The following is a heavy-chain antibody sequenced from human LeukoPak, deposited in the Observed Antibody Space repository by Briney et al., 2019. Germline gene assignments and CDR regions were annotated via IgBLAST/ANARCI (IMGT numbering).Heavy chain of an antibody. J-gene: IGHJ4*02. V-gene: IGHV4-61*02. Sequence: SQTLSLTCTVSGGSISGGSYYWSWIRQPAGKGLEWIGRIYTSGSTNYNPSLKSRVTISVDTSKNQFSLKLSSVTAADTAVYYCARSGYYYDSSGYYYNYFDYWGQGTLVTVSS. CDR1: GGSISGGSYY. CDR2: IYTSGST. CDR3: ARSGYYYDSSGYYYNYFDY. D-gene: IGHD3-22*01.